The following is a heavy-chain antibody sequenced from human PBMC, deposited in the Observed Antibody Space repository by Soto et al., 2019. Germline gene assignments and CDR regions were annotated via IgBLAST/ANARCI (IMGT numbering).Heavy chain of an antibody. J-gene: IGHJ6*02. D-gene: IGHD2-2*01. CDR2: ISSSSSYT. CDR3: AREDIVVVPAAISYGMDV. Sequence: SLRLSCSASVFTISDYYMSWIRQAPGQGLEWVSYISSSSSYTNYADSLKGRFTISRDNAKNSLYLQMNSLRAEDTAVYYCAREDIVVVPAAISYGMDVWGQGTTVTVSS. CDR1: VFTISDYY. V-gene: IGHV3-11*06.